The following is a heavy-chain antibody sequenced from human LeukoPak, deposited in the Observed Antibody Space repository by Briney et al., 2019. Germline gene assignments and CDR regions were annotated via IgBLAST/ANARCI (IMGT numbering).Heavy chain of an antibody. CDR2: ICHSGST. CDR3: ARGHSSGSYPALHWFDP. V-gene: IGHV4-39*07. CDR1: GGSISSGDYY. Sequence: SETLSLTCTVSGGSISSGDYYWGWIRQPPGRGRVWIGSICHSGSTYYNPSLKSRVTISVDTSKNQFSLKLSSVTAANTAVYYCARGHSSGSYPALHWFDPWGQGTLVTVSS. D-gene: IGHD1-26*01. J-gene: IGHJ5*02.